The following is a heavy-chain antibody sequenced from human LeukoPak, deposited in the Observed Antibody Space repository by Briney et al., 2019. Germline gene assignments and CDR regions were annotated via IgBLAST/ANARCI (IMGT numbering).Heavy chain of an antibody. CDR1: GGTFSSYA. J-gene: IGHJ4*02. V-gene: IGHV1-69*13. CDR3: ARVITMVRGVIIRRSNRYFDY. Sequence: SVKVSCKASGGTFSSYAISWVRQAPGQGLEWMGGIIPIFGTANYAQKFQGRVTITADESTSTAYMELSRLRSDDTAVYYCARVITMVRGVIIRRSNRYFDYWGQGTLVTVSS. D-gene: IGHD3-10*01. CDR2: IIPIFGTA.